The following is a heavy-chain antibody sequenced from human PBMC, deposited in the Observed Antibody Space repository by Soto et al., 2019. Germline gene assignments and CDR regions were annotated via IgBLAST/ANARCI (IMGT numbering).Heavy chain of an antibody. CDR3: ARVSSSYNYYYYYMDV. V-gene: IGHV3-7*01. CDR1: GFTFSNW. CDR2: IKQDGSEK. D-gene: IGHD6-6*01. J-gene: IGHJ6*03. Sequence: EVQLVESGGGLVQPGGSLRLSCAASGFTFSNWMCWVRQAPGKGLEWVANIKQDGSEKYCVDSVKGRFTISRDNAKNSLYLQMNSLRAEDTAVYYCARVSSSYNYYYYYMDVWGKGTTVTVSS.